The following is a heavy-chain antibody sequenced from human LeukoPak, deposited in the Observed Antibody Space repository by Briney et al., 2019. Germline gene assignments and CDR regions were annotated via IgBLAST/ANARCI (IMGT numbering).Heavy chain of an antibody. J-gene: IGHJ4*02. V-gene: IGHV4-39*01. CDR1: GGSISSCSYY. CDR3: TRLARQQSWWLPGLGEDY. D-gene: IGHD2-8*02. Sequence: SETLSLTCTVSGGSISSCSYYWGWIRQPPGRGLEWIGSIYYSGSTYYDPSLKSRVTISVDTSKNQFSLKLSSVTAADTAVYYCTRLARQQSWWLPGLGEDYWGQGTLVTVSS. CDR2: IYYSGST.